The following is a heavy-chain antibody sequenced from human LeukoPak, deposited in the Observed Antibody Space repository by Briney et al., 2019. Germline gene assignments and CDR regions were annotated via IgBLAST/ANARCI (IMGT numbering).Heavy chain of an antibody. Sequence: GRSLRLSCAASGFTFSSYSMNWVRQAPGKGLEWVSSISSSSSYIYHADSLKGRFTISRDNAKNSMYLHMNSLIVEDTAIYYCARDVYYGSGSQRLDLWGQGTLVTVSS. J-gene: IGHJ5*02. D-gene: IGHD3-10*01. V-gene: IGHV3-21*06. CDR3: ARDVYYGSGSQRLDL. CDR2: ISSSSSYI. CDR1: GFTFSSYS.